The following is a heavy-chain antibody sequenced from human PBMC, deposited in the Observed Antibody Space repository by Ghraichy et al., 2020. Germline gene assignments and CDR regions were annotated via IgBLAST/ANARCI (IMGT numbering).Heavy chain of an antibody. V-gene: IGHV4-59*01. D-gene: IGHD2-21*01. J-gene: IGHJ4*02. CDR2: IYYSGST. Sequence: SETLSLTCTVSGGSISSYYWSWIRQPPGKGLEWIGYIYYSGSTNYNPSLKSRVTISVDTSKNQFSLKLSSVTAADTAVYYCARDLGDYSFDYWGQGTLVTVS. CDR1: GGSISSYY. CDR3: ARDLGDYSFDY.